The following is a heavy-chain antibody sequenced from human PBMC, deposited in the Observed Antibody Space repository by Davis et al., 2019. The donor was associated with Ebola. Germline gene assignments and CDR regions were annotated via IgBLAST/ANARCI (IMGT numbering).Heavy chain of an antibody. CDR2: IIPIFGTA. Sequence: SVKVSCKASGYTFTSYAISWVRQAPGQGLEWMGGIIPIFGTANYAQKFQGRVTITADKSTSTAYMELSSLRSEDTAVYYCARDRCSSTSCYYYYGMDVWGQGTTVTVSS. CDR1: GYTFTSYA. CDR3: ARDRCSSTSCYYYYGMDV. D-gene: IGHD2-2*01. J-gene: IGHJ6*02. V-gene: IGHV1-69*06.